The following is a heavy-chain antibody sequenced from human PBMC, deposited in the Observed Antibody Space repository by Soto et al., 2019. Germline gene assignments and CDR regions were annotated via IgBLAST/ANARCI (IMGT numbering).Heavy chain of an antibody. V-gene: IGHV4-61*01. J-gene: IGHJ4*02. CDR3: ARTPGDGCNWYFDY. CDR1: GSSVSSGLYY. Sequence: PSETLSLTCTVSGSSVSSGLYYWSWIRQSPGKGLEWIGYIYYTGTTNRNPSLRSRVSMSIDTSKNQFSLKLNSVTAAATAVYYCARTPGDGCNWYFDYWGQGTLVTVSS. CDR2: IYYTGTT. D-gene: IGHD6-19*01.